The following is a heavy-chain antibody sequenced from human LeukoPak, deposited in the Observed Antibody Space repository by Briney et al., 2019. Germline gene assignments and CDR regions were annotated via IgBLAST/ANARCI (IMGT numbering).Heavy chain of an antibody. V-gene: IGHV3-30-3*01. CDR2: ISYDGSNK. CDR3: ARGAVVVTATPLDI. D-gene: IGHD2-21*02. CDR1: GFTFSSYA. Sequence: GGSLRLSCAASGFTFSSYAMHWVRQAPGKGLEWVAVISYDGSNKYYADSVKGRFTISRDNSKNTLYLQMNSLRAEDTAVYYCARGAVVVTATPLDIWGQGTMVTVSS. J-gene: IGHJ3*02.